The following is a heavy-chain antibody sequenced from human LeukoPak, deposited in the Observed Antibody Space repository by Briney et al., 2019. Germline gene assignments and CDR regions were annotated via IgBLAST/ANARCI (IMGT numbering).Heavy chain of an antibody. CDR1: GFTYTNSA. V-gene: IGHV1-58*02. D-gene: IGHD6-13*01. Sequence: TSVKVSCKAAGFTYTNSAMHGVRQAGGQRREWIGWIVVGSANTNYAQKFQERVTITRDMTTSTAYMELSSLRSEDTAVYYGAAGLQAAWYLDYWGQGTLVTVSS. CDR2: IVVGSANT. J-gene: IGHJ4*02. CDR3: AAGLQAAWYLDY.